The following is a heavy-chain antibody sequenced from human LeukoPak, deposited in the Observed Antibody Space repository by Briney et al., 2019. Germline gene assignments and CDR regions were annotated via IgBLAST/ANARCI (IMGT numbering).Heavy chain of an antibody. D-gene: IGHD6-13*01. J-gene: IGHJ5*02. CDR3: ARQEQQLIYNWFDP. Sequence: SETLSLTCAVYGGSFSGYYWSWIRQPPGKGLEWIGEINHSGSTNYNPSLRSRVTISVDTSKNQFSLKLSSVTAADTAVYYCARQEQQLIYNWFDPWGQGTLVTVSS. CDR2: INHSGST. CDR1: GGSFSGYY. V-gene: IGHV4-34*01.